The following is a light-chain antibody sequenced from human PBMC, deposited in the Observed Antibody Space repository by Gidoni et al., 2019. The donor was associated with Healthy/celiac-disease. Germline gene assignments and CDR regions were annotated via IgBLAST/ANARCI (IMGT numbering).Light chain of an antibody. V-gene: IGLV1-40*01. J-gene: IGLJ2*01. CDR2: GNS. CDR1: SSNIGAGYD. Sequence: QSVLTQPPSVSGAPGRRVTISCTGSSSNIGAGYDVHWYQQLPATAPKLLIYGNSNRPSGVPDRFSGSKSGTSASLAITGLQAEDEADYYCQSYDSSLSGVVFGGGTKLTVL. CDR3: QSYDSSLSGVV.